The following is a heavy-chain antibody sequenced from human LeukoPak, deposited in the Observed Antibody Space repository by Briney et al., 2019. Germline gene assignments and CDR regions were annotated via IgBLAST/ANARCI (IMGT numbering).Heavy chain of an antibody. CDR2: INHSGST. V-gene: IGHV4-34*01. CDR1: GGSFSGYY. Sequence: SETLSLTCAVYGGSFSGYYWSWIRQPPGKGLEWIGEINHSGSTNYDPSLKSRVTISVDTSKNQFSLKLSSVTAADTAAYYCARGGIAAAGPTAGVAWFDPWGQGTLVTVSS. CDR3: ARGGIAAAGPTAGVAWFDP. J-gene: IGHJ5*02. D-gene: IGHD6-13*01.